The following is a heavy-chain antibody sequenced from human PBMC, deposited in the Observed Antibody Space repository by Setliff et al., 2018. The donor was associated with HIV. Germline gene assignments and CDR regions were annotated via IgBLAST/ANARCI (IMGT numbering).Heavy chain of an antibody. CDR2: ISAYNGNT. Sequence: ASVKVSCKASGYTFTSYGISWVRQAPGQGLEWMGWISAYNGNTNYAQKLQGRVTMTTDTSTSTAYMELRSLGSDDTAVYYCARGYSAAGTLYYYGMDVWGQGTTVTVSS. D-gene: IGHD6-13*01. CDR1: GYTFTSYG. CDR3: ARGYSAAGTLYYYGMDV. J-gene: IGHJ6*02. V-gene: IGHV1-18*01.